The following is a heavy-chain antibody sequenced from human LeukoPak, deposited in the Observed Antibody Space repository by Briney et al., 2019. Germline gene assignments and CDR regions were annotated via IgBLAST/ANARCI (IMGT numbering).Heavy chain of an antibody. J-gene: IGHJ1*01. CDR1: GFTFSNYW. CDR3: ATYSSLNRREFQY. D-gene: IGHD3-22*01. CDR2: IKTDGSEK. V-gene: IGHV3-7*01. Sequence: GGSLRLSCEGSGFTFSNYWMGWVRQAPGKGLQWVANIKTDGSEKYYVDSVKCRFTISRDNAKNSLYLQMNSLRAEDKAVYYCATYSSLNRREFQYWGQGTLLTVSS.